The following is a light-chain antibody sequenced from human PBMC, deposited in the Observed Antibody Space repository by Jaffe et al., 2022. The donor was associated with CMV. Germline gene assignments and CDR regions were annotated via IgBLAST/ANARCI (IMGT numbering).Light chain of an antibody. J-gene: IGKJ1*01. Sequence: EIVMTQSPATLSVSPGERATLSCRASQGVSSALAWYQQTPGQAPRLLIYAASTRATGIPARFSGSGSGTEFTLTISSLQSEDFAVYYCQQYSNWPPAFGQGTKVAIK. CDR3: QQYSNWPPA. V-gene: IGKV3-15*01. CDR1: QGVSSA. CDR2: AAS.